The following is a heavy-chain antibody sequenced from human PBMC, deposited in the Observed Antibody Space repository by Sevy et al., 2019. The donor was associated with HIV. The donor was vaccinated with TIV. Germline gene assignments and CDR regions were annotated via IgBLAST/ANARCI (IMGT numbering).Heavy chain of an antibody. CDR1: GFSFSTHA. V-gene: IGHV3-23*01. J-gene: IGHJ4*02. CDR2: ISRKSLGT. CDR3: AKEGNNSPDKFDS. Sequence: GGSLRLSCAASGFSFSTHAMHWVRQAPGKGLEWVSAISRKSLGTYYADPVKGRFSISRDDSKNMLYLQMSSLRGDDTAVYYCAKEGNNSPDKFDSWGQGTLVTVSS. D-gene: IGHD1-1*01.